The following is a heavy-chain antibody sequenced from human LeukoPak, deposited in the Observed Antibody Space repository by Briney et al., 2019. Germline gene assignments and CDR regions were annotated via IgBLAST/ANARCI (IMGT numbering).Heavy chain of an antibody. J-gene: IGHJ4*02. CDR2: INHSGST. CDR3: ARGGGYANPIGY. Sequence: SETLSLTCAVYGGSFGGYYWSWIRQPPGKGLEWIGEINHSGSTNHNPSLKSRVTISVDTSKNQFSLKLSSVTAADTAVYYCARGGGYANPIGYWGQGALVTVSS. D-gene: IGHD5-12*01. V-gene: IGHV4-34*01. CDR1: GGSFGGYY.